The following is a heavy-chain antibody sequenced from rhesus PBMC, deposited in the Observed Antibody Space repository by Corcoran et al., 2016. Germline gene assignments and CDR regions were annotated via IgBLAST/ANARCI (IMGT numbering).Heavy chain of an antibody. Sequence: QLQLQESGPGLVKPSATLSPTSAVSGGPISSNYWCLIRQPPGKGLEWIGRISGSGGRTNYNPSLKSRVTISTDTSNNRFSLKLSSVTAADTAVYYCARDRVDDYGPRFDYWGQGVLVTVSS. V-gene: IGHV4-173*01. CDR2: ISGSGGRT. CDR1: GGPISSNY. D-gene: IGHD4-29*01. CDR3: ARDRVDDYGPRFDY. J-gene: IGHJ4*01.